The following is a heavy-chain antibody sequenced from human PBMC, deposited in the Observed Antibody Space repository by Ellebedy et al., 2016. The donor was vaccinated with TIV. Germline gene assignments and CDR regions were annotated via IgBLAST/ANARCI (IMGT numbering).Heavy chain of an antibody. Sequence: SETLSLTXTVSGGSISSSSYYWGWIRQPPGKGLEWIGSIYYSGSTYYNPSLKSRVTISVDTSKNQFSLKLSSVTAADTAVYYCARGRWLVLPLDYWGQGTLVTVSS. J-gene: IGHJ4*02. CDR3: ARGRWLVLPLDY. CDR1: GGSISSSSYY. CDR2: IYYSGST. D-gene: IGHD6-19*01. V-gene: IGHV4-39*01.